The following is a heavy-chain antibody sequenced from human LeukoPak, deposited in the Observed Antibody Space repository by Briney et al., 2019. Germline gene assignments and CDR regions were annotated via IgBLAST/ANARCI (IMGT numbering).Heavy chain of an antibody. D-gene: IGHD3-22*01. V-gene: IGHV3-21*01. Sequence: PGGSLRLSCAASGFTFSSYSMNWVRQAPGKGLEWVSSISSSSSYIYYADSVKSRFTISRDNAKNSLYLQMNSLRAEDTAVYYCARYYYDSSGYYYFDYWGQGTLVTVSS. CDR2: ISSSSSYI. CDR1: GFTFSSYS. J-gene: IGHJ4*02. CDR3: ARYYYDSSGYYYFDY.